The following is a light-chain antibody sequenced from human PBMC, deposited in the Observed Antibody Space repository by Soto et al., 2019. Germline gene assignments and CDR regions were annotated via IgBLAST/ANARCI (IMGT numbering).Light chain of an antibody. Sequence: DIVMTQSPDSLAVSLGERATINCKSSQSVLYSSNNKNYLAWYQQKPGQPPKLLIYWASTRESGVPDRFSGSGSGTDFTLTISSLQAEDVAVHYCQQYYSTPPFGQGTKVEIK. CDR3: QQYYSTPP. V-gene: IGKV4-1*01. J-gene: IGKJ1*01. CDR2: WAS. CDR1: QSVLYSSNNKNY.